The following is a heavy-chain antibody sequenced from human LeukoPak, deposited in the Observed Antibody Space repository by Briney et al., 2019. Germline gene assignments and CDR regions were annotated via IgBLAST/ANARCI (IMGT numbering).Heavy chain of an antibody. CDR3: ARVAHCTNGVCYSGYFDY. D-gene: IGHD2-8*01. Sequence: PGGSLRLSCAASGFTFGDYYMTWIRQAPGKGLQWLSYISSSGTTIYYADSVKGRFTISRDNAKNSLYLQMNSLRAEGTGVYYCARVAHCTNGVCYSGYFDYWGQGTLVTVSS. V-gene: IGHV3-11*01. CDR1: GFTFGDYY. CDR2: ISSSGTTI. J-gene: IGHJ4*02.